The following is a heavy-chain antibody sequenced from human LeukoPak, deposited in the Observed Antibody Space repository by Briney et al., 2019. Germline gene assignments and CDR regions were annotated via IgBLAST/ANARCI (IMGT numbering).Heavy chain of an antibody. CDR3: AREVGSTDY. Sequence: GGSLRLSCAASGFTFSSYWMHWVRQPPGKGLVWVSHINGDGSDTNYADSVKGRFTISSDNAKNTLYLQMNSLGAEDTAVYYCAREVGSTDYWGQGTLVTVSS. CDR1: GFTFSSYW. D-gene: IGHD1-26*01. CDR2: INGDGSDT. V-gene: IGHV3-74*01. J-gene: IGHJ4*02.